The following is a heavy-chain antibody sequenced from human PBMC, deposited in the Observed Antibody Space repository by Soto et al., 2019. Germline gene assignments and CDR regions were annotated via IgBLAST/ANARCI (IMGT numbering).Heavy chain of an antibody. CDR2: ISGSGGST. V-gene: IGHV3-23*01. D-gene: IGHD6-6*01. CDR1: GFTFSNYA. J-gene: IGHJ3*02. CDR3: ARDLSKFEYSSSSYAFHI. Sequence: GGSLRLSCAASGFTFSNYAMSWLRQAPGKGLEWVSAISGSGGSTYYADSVKGRFTISRDNSKNTLYLQMNSLRAEDTAIYYCARDLSKFEYSSSSYAFHIWGQGTMVTVSS.